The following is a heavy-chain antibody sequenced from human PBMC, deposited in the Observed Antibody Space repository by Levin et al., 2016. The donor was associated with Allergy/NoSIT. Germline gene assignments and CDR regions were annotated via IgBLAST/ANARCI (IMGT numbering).Heavy chain of an antibody. CDR2: IYNSGST. J-gene: IGHJ4*02. CDR1: GDSMSRYF. D-gene: IGHD6-25*01. Sequence: SETLSLTCTVSGDSMSRYFWSWIRQPAGKGLEWIGRIYNSGSTNYNRSLESRVTMSIDTSKKQFSLKLALVTAADTGLYYCVGDVDGSSEVDYWGQGALVTVSS. CDR3: VGDVDGSSEVDY. V-gene: IGHV4-4*07.